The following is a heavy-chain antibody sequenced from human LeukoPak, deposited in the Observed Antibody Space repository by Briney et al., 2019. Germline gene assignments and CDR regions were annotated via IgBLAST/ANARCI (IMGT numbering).Heavy chain of an antibody. J-gene: IGHJ4*02. V-gene: IGHV3-11*01. CDR2: ISDSGSTI. CDR1: GFIFSDYY. D-gene: IGHD3-22*01. CDR3: AIYYDSSGSIGH. Sequence: GGSLRLSCAASGFIFSDYYMTWIRQTPGKGLEWLSYISDSGSTIKYADSVKGRLTISRDNAKKSLFLRMSSLRDEDTAVYYCAIYYDSSGSIGHWGQGTLVTVSS.